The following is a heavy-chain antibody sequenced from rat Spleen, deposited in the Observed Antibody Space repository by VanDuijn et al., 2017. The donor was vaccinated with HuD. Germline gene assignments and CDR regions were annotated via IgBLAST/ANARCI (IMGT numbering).Heavy chain of an antibody. D-gene: IGHD1-4*01. J-gene: IGHJ3*01. CDR1: GFTFSDYG. V-gene: IGHV5S13*01. Sequence: EVQLVESGGGLVQPGRSLKLSCGVSGFTFSDYGMAWVRQAPTKGLEGVTFISSGGGNTYYRDSVKGRFTISRENAKSTLYLQMDSLRSEDTATYYCTSHGARVSRFAYWGQGTLVTVSS. CDR2: ISSGGGNT. CDR3: TSHGARVSRFAY.